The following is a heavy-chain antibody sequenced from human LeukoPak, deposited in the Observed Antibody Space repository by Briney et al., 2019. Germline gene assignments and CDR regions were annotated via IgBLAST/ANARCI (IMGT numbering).Heavy chain of an antibody. CDR1: GYSFTSYW. CDR2: IYPGDSDT. V-gene: IGHV5-51*01. J-gene: IGHJ4*02. Sequence: GESLKISCKGSGYSFTSYWIGWVRQMPGEGLEWMGIIYPGDSDTRYSPSFQGQVTISADESISTAYLQWSSLKASDTAMYYCARRRYCSSTSCRRYFDYWGQGTLVTVSS. CDR3: ARRRYCSSTSCRRYFDY. D-gene: IGHD2-2*01.